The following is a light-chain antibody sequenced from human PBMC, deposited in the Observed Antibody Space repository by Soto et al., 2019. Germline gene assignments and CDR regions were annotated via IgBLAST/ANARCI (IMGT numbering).Light chain of an antibody. Sequence: DIVVTQSPDSLAVSLGERATINCKSSQSVLYSSTNKNYLAWYQQKPGQPPKLLIYWASTRESGVPDRFSGSGSGTDFTLTISSLQAEDVAVYYCQQYYSARTFGQGTKVEIK. V-gene: IGKV4-1*01. CDR3: QQYYSART. CDR1: QSVLYSSTNKNY. J-gene: IGKJ1*01. CDR2: WAS.